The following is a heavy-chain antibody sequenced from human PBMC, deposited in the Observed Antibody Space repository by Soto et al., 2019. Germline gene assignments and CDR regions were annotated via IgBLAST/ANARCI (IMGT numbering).Heavy chain of an antibody. D-gene: IGHD3-10*01. CDR1: GGSFIDYY. CDR2: ISHSGST. CDR3: ARGLRASFGVRLSYSYYGGDV. J-gene: IGHJ6*02. Sequence: SETLSLTCGVYGGSFIDYYWTWIRQPPGKGLECIGEISHSGSTNYNPSLKSRVTISIDTSKNQFSLNLRSVTAADTAVYYCARGLRASFGVRLSYSYYGGDVWGQGTTVTVSS. V-gene: IGHV4-34*01.